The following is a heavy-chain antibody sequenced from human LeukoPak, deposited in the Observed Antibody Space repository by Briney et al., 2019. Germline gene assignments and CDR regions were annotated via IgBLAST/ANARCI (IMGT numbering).Heavy chain of an antibody. CDR1: GFTFSSYA. V-gene: IGHV3-23*01. J-gene: IGHJ4*02. D-gene: IGHD6-19*01. Sequence: PGGSLRLSCAASGFTFSSYAMSWVRQAPGKGLEWVSAISGSGGSTYYADSVKGRFTISRDNSKNTLYLQMNSLRAEDTAVYYCAKDEDEQWLVRYFDYWGQGTLVTVSS. CDR2: ISGSGGST. CDR3: AKDEDEQWLVRYFDY.